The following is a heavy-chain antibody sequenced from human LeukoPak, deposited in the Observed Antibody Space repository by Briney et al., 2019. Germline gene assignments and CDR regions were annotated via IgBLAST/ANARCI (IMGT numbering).Heavy chain of an antibody. J-gene: IGHJ5*02. CDR2: ISAYNGNT. Sequence: ASVKVSCKASGYTFTSYGISWVRQAPGQGLEWMGWISAYNGNTNCAQKLQGRVTMTTDTSTSTAYMELRSLRSDDTAVYYCARVFRGYYDSSGYRWFDPWGQGTLVTVSS. V-gene: IGHV1-18*01. CDR3: ARVFRGYYDSSGYRWFDP. CDR1: GYTFTSYG. D-gene: IGHD3-22*01.